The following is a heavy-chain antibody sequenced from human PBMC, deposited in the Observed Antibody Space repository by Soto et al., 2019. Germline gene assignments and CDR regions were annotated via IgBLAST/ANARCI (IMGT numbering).Heavy chain of an antibody. V-gene: IGHV3-30*18. Sequence: QVQLVESGGGVVQPGRSLRLSCAASGFTFSSYGMHWVRQAPGKGLEWVAVISYDASNKYYADSVKGRCTISRDNSKNTLYLQMNSLRAEDTAVYYCAKGTQGSITMIVGIFDSWGQGTLVTVSS. CDR1: GFTFSSYG. J-gene: IGHJ4*02. CDR2: ISYDASNK. CDR3: AKGTQGSITMIVGIFDS. D-gene: IGHD3-22*01.